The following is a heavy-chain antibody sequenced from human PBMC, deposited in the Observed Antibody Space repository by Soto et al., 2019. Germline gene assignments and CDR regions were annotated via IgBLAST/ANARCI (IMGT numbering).Heavy chain of an antibody. J-gene: IGHJ5*02. Sequence: EAQLVESGGGLVKPGGSLRLSCAASGFTFSNYNLNWVRQSPGKGLEWVSYISDDSRYRFYADSVKGRFTISRDNVKNALYLEMNSLSAEDMGVYYCARDRQQTQDWFDPLGQGTLVTVSS. D-gene: IGHD6-13*01. CDR1: GFTFSNYN. CDR2: ISDDSRYR. CDR3: ARDRQQTQDWFDP. V-gene: IGHV3-21*01.